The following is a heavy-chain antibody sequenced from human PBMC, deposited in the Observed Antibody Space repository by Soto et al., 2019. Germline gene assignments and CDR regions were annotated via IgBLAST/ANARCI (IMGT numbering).Heavy chain of an antibody. D-gene: IGHD1-26*01. CDR3: AKTSGGATNGDY. V-gene: IGHV3-30*18. Sequence: GGSLRLSCAASGFTFSSYGMHWVRQAPGKGLEWVAVISYDGSNKYYANSVKGRFTISRDNSKNTLYLQMNSLRAEDTAVYYCAKTSGGATNGDYWGQGTLVTVSS. J-gene: IGHJ4*02. CDR2: ISYDGSNK. CDR1: GFTFSSYG.